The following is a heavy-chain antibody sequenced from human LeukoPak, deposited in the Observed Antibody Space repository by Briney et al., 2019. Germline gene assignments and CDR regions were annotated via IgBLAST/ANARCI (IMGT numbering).Heavy chain of an antibody. D-gene: IGHD3-10*01. V-gene: IGHV4-4*07. Sequence: PSETLSLTCTVSGGSISSYYWSWIRQPAGKGLEWIGRIYTSGSTNYNPSLKSRVTMSVDTSKNQFSLKLSSVTAADTAVYYCARDGGVLLWFGELRQLEFDPWGQGTLVTVSS. CDR3: ARDGGVLLWFGELRQLEFDP. J-gene: IGHJ5*02. CDR2: IYTSGST. CDR1: GGSISSYY.